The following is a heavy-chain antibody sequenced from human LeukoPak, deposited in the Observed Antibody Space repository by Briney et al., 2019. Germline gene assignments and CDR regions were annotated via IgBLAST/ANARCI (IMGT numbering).Heavy chain of an antibody. Sequence: GSLRLSCAASGFTFSSYAMHWVRQAPGKGLEWVAVISYDGSNKYYADSVKGRFTISRDNSKNTLYLRMNSLRAEDTAVYYCAREMATIEQYYFDYWGQGTLVTVSS. CDR2: ISYDGSNK. CDR1: GFTFSSYA. J-gene: IGHJ4*02. D-gene: IGHD5-24*01. CDR3: AREMATIEQYYFDY. V-gene: IGHV3-30*01.